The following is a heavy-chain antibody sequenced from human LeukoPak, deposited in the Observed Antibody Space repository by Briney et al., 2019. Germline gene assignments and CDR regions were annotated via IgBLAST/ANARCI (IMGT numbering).Heavy chain of an antibody. CDR1: EFTFSSYE. Sequence: GGSLRLSCAASEFTFSSYEMNWVRQAPGKGLEWVSYISSSGSTIYYADAVKGRFTISRDNAKNTLYLQMNSLRVEDTAVYYCASAGASGSYYVWGQGTLVTVSS. J-gene: IGHJ4*02. V-gene: IGHV3-48*03. D-gene: IGHD3-10*01. CDR3: ASAGASGSYYV. CDR2: ISSSGSTI.